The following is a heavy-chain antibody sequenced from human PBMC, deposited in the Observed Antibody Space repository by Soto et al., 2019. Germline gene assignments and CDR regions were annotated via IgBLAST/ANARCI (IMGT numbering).Heavy chain of an antibody. CDR2: IWYDGSNK. V-gene: IGHV3-33*01. CDR1: GFTFSSYG. CDR3: ARAEY. Sequence: QVQLVESGGGVVQPGRSLRLSCAASGFTFSSYGMHWVRQAPGKGLEWVSVIWYDGSNKYYADSVKGRFTISRDKSKNTLYLQRNSLRAEDTAVYYCARAEYWGQGTLVTVSS. J-gene: IGHJ4*02.